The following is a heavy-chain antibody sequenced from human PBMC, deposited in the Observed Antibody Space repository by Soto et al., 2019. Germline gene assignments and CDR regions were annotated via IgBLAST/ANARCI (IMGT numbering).Heavy chain of an antibody. CDR3: ARETLTLSGVDLGKVYYGLDV. D-gene: IGHD3-3*01. CDR2: ISTSESIV. CDR1: GFTFSGYE. J-gene: IGHJ6*02. Sequence: GGSLRLSCAASGFTFSGYEMNWVRQAPGKGLEWVSYISTSESIVSYADSVRGRFTISRDNAQNSLFLQMNSLRAEDTAVYYCARETLTLSGVDLGKVYYGLDVSGQGTTGTVSS. V-gene: IGHV3-48*03.